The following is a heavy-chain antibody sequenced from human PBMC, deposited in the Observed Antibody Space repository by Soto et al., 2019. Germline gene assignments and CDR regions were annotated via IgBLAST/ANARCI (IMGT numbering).Heavy chain of an antibody. V-gene: IGHV4-34*01. CDR2: INHSGST. Sequence: SETLSLTCAVYGGSFSGYYWSWIRQPPGKGLEWIGEINHSGSTNYNPSLKSRVTISVDTSKNQFSLKLSSVTAADTAVYYCAIDEPRGAFDDWGQGTLVTVSS. CDR3: AIDEPRGAFDD. D-gene: IGHD5-12*01. J-gene: IGHJ4*02. CDR1: GGSFSGYY.